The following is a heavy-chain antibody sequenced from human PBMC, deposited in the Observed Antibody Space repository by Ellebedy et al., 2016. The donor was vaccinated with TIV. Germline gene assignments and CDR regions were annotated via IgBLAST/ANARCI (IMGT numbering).Heavy chain of an antibody. CDR2: MDPNSGYT. CDR1: GYTFTTYG. CDR3: ARRDGMDV. J-gene: IGHJ6*02. V-gene: IGHV1-8*02. Sequence: ASVKVSXXASGYTFTTYGIIWVRQAPGQGLEWMGWMDPNSGYTAYAQKFQGRVTVTSDTSISTAYLELSSLTSEDTAVYYCARRDGMDVWGQGTTVIVSS.